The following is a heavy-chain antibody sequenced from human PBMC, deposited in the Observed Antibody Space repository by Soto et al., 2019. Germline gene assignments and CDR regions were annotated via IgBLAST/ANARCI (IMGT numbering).Heavy chain of an antibody. CDR1: GFTFSSYA. J-gene: IGHJ4*02. Sequence: GGSLRLSCAASGFTFSSYAMSWVRQAPGKGLEWVSAISGSGGSTYYADSVKGRFTISRDNSKNTLYLQMNSLRAEDTAVYYCAKHPHYDSSGYSQGADYWGQGTLVTVSS. CDR2: ISGSGGST. D-gene: IGHD3-22*01. CDR3: AKHPHYDSSGYSQGADY. V-gene: IGHV3-23*01.